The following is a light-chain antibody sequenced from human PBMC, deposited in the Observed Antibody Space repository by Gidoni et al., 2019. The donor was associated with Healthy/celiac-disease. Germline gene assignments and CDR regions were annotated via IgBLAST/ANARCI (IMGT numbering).Light chain of an antibody. V-gene: IGKV3-20*01. CDR1: QSVSSSY. J-gene: IGKJ2*01. Sequence: ELVLTQSPGTLSLSPGERATRSCRASQSVSSSYLAWYQQKPGQAPRLLIYGASSRSTGIPDRFSGSGSGTDFTLTISRLEPEDCAVYYFQQYGSSPLYTFGQGTKLEIK. CDR3: QQYGSSPLYT. CDR2: GAS.